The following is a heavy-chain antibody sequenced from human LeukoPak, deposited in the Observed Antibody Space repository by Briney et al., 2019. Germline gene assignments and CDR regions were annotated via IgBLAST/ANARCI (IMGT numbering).Heavy chain of an antibody. CDR3: ARAFGVGAYDYVWGSYRSTGAFDI. D-gene: IGHD3-16*02. J-gene: IGHJ3*02. V-gene: IGHV4-61*02. CDR1: GGSISSGSYY. Sequence: TSETLSLTCTVSGGSISSGSYYWSWIRQPAGKGLEWIGRIYTSGSTNYNPSLKSRVTISVDTSKNQFSLKLSSVTAADTAVYYCARAFGVGAYDYVWGSYRSTGAFDIWGQGTMVTVSS. CDR2: IYTSGST.